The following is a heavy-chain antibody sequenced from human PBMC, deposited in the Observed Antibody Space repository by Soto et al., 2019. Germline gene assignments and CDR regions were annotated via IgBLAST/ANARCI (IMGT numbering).Heavy chain of an antibody. V-gene: IGHV5-51*01. J-gene: IGHJ3*02. CDR1: GYSFSIYW. Sequence: ESLKLSCKASGYSFSIYWIGWVRQMPGKGLEWMAIMYPDDSDIRYSPSFEAHVTISADKSTSTAFLQWSSLKASDTAMYYCATAYVYDFENSNYYRDAFDIWGQGTLVTVSS. D-gene: IGHD3-22*01. CDR2: MYPDDSDI. CDR3: ATAYVYDFENSNYYRDAFDI.